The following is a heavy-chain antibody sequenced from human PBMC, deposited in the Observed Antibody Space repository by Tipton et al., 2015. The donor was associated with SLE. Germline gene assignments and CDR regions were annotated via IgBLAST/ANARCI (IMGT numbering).Heavy chain of an antibody. CDR3: ARVQYTSGSYFFDY. J-gene: IGHJ4*02. Sequence: SLRLSCAASGFYFSDYAMSWVRQAPGKGLEWVAFISYDGSRSYYADSVRGRFSISRDNSRDTLYLQMNSLREDDTAVYYCARVQYTSGSYFFDYWGQGTLVTVSS. CDR2: ISYDGSRS. D-gene: IGHD6-19*01. V-gene: IGHV3-30*04. CDR1: GFYFSDYA.